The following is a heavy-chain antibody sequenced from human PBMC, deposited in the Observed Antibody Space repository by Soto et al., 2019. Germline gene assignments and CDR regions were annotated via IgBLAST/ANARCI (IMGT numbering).Heavy chain of an antibody. Sequence: ASVKVSCKASGYTFTSYPMHWVRHAPGQRLEWMGWINAGNGNTKYSQKFQGRVTITRDTSASTAYMELSSLRSEDTAVYYCAVGGYDRSYYYYYGMDVWGQGTTVTVSS. D-gene: IGHD5-12*01. V-gene: IGHV1-3*01. CDR3: AVGGYDRSYYYYYGMDV. CDR1: GYTFTSYP. J-gene: IGHJ6*02. CDR2: INAGNGNT.